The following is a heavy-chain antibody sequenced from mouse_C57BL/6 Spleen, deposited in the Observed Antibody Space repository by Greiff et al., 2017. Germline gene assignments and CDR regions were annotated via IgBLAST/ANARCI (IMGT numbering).Heavy chain of an antibody. J-gene: IGHJ1*03. CDR2: ISYSGST. CDR3: AREGYYYGSSDWYFDV. CDR1: GYSITSGYD. Sequence: EVHLVESGPGMVKPSQSLSLTCTVTGYSITSGYDWHWIRHFPGNKLEWMGYISYSGSTNYNPSLKSRISITHDTSKNHFFLKLNSVTTEDTATYYCAREGYYYGSSDWYFDVWGTGTTVTVSS. V-gene: IGHV3-1*01. D-gene: IGHD1-1*01.